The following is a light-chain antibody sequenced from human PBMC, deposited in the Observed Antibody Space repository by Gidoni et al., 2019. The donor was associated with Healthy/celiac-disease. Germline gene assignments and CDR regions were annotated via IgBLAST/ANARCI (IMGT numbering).Light chain of an antibody. J-gene: IGLJ1*01. V-gene: IGLV2-14*01. CDR2: EVS. CDR3: SSFTTSSTYV. CDR1: NSDIGGYNY. Sequence: QSALTQPASVSGSPGPSITISCTGANSDIGGYNYVSCYQHHPGKAPKLMIFEVSNRPSGVSNRFSGSKSGNTASLTISGLQAEDEADYYCSSFTTSSTYVFGTGTKVTVL.